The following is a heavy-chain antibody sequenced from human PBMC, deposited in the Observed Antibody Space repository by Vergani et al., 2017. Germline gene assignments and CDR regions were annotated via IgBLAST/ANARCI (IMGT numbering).Heavy chain of an antibody. CDR1: GFTFSSYA. Sequence: EVQLVESGGGLVQPGGSLRLSCAASGFTFSSYAMSWVRQAPGKGLEWVSAISGSGGSTYYADSVKGRFTISRDNSKNTLYLRMNSLRAEDTAVYYCAKASGSGSYYQANTRFDYGGQGTLVT. J-gene: IGHJ4*02. D-gene: IGHD3-10*01. CDR2: ISGSGGST. V-gene: IGHV3-23*04. CDR3: AKASGSGSYYQANTRFDY.